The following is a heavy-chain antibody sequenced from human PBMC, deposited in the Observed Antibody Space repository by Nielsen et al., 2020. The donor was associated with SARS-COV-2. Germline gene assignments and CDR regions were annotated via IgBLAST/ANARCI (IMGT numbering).Heavy chain of an antibody. J-gene: IGHJ6*03. CDR3: ARVAMVRGAPRVYYYYMDV. V-gene: IGHV3-30*14. Sequence: GGSLRLSCAASGFAFSRYVMHWVRQAPGKGLEWVALISYDGSHDYYTDSVKGRFTISRDNSKNTLYLQMGSLRAEDMAVYYCARVAMVRGAPRVYYYYMDVWGQGTTVTVSS. CDR1: GFAFSRYV. CDR2: ISYDGSHD. D-gene: IGHD3-10*01.